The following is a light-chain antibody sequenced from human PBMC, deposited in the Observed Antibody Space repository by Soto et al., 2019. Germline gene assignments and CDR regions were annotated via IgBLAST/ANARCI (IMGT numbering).Light chain of an antibody. V-gene: IGKV3-20*01. CDR3: QQYGDPPPYS. CDR1: QSVSRSS. CDR2: GAS. Sequence: EIVLTQSPGTLSLSPGERATLSCRASQSVSRSSLARYQQRPGQAPRLLIFGASSRAAGIPDRFSGSGSATDFTLTTSRLEPEDSAVYYCQQYGDPPPYSFGQGTKLEI. J-gene: IGKJ2*03.